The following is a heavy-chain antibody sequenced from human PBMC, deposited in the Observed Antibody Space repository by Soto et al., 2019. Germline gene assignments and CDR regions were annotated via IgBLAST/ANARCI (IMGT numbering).Heavy chain of an antibody. J-gene: IGHJ5*02. CDR1: GFTFSSYS. Sequence: GGSLRLSCAASGFTFSSYSMNWVRQAPGKGLEWVSYISSSSSTIYYADSVKGRFTISRDNAKNSLYLQMNSLRAEDTAVYYCARDQYDYIWGSYRLNWFDPWGQGTLVTVSS. D-gene: IGHD3-16*02. CDR2: ISSSSSTI. CDR3: ARDQYDYIWGSYRLNWFDP. V-gene: IGHV3-48*01.